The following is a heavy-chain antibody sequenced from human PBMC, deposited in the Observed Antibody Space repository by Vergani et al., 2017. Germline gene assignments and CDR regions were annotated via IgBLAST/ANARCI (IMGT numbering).Heavy chain of an antibody. CDR3: VRDQVTMLRGSDALDI. D-gene: IGHD3-10*01. V-gene: IGHV3-49*03. CDR2: IRSKAYGQAT. CDR1: GFTFGYYA. J-gene: IGHJ3*02. Sequence: EVQLVESGGDLVQPGRSLRLSCTASGFTFGYYAMDWFRQAPGQGLEWVGGIRSKAYGQATIYAASVKGRFTISRDDSKSIAYLQMKNLQTEDTAMYYCVRDQVTMLRGSDALDIWGQGTMVTASS.